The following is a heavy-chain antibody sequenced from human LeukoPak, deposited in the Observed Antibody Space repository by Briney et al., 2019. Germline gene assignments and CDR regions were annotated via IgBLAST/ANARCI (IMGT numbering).Heavy chain of an antibody. CDR1: GGSISGYF. CDR2: IYYTGST. V-gene: IGHV4-59*08. J-gene: IGHJ6*02. Sequence: SETLSLTCAVSGGSISGYFWSWSRQPPGKGLEWIGYIYYTGSTIYNPSLRSRVTMSVDVYKNQFSLDLTSVTAADTAVYYCARHDPVGHFLRGMDVWGQGTTVTVSS. CDR3: ARHDPVGHFLRGMDV. D-gene: IGHD2/OR15-2a*01.